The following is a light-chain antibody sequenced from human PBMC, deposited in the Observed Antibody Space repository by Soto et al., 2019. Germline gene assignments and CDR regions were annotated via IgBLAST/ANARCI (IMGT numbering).Light chain of an antibody. CDR1: QDISKF. V-gene: IGKV1-33*01. Sequence: DIQMTQSPSSLIASVGDRVTITCQASQDISKFLNWYQQKPGKAPKVLIYDASNLQTGVPSRFSGRGSGTDFTFTISSLQPDDSGTYYCLQDSNYPLTFGGGTKVDIK. J-gene: IGKJ4*01. CDR2: DAS. CDR3: LQDSNYPLT.